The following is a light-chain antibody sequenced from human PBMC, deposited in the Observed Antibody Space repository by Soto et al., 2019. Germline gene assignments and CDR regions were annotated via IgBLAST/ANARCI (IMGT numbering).Light chain of an antibody. CDR1: LSDVGGQNL. J-gene: IGLJ2*01. Sequence: QSVLTQPPSASGSPGQSVTISCTGTLSDVGGQNLVSWYRQDPGKAPKLIIYDVNRRPSGVPDRFSGSKSGSTASLTVSGLQAEDEANYYCSSYTGTNVIFGGGTKLTVL. CDR2: DVN. V-gene: IGLV2-8*01. CDR3: SSYTGTNVI.